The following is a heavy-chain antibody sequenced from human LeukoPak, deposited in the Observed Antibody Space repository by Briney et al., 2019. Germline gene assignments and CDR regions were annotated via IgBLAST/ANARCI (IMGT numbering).Heavy chain of an antibody. CDR1: GFTFSRYS. D-gene: IGHD3-22*01. J-gene: IGHJ4*02. Sequence: PGGSLRLSCAASGFTFSRYSMNWVRQAPGKGLEWVSSISSSSTYIYYADSVKGRFTISRDNAKNSLYLQMNSLRAEDTAVYYCAKDLEGYYDSSGYKDYWGQGTLVTVSS. CDR3: AKDLEGYYDSSGYKDY. CDR2: ISSSSTYI. V-gene: IGHV3-21*01.